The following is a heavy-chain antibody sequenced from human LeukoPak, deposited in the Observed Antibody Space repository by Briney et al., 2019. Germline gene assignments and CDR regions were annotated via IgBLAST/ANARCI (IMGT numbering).Heavy chain of an antibody. V-gene: IGHV1-24*01. CDR2: FDSEDGET. D-gene: IGHD6-6*01. CDR1: GYTLTELA. CDR3: AVAARPPDWPFDY. J-gene: IGHJ4*02. Sequence: ASVKVSCKVSGYTLTELAMHWVRQAPGKGPEWMGCFDSEDGETIYAQKFQGRVTMTEDTSTDTAYMELSSLRSEDTAVYYCAVAARPPDWPFDYWGPGTLVTVSS.